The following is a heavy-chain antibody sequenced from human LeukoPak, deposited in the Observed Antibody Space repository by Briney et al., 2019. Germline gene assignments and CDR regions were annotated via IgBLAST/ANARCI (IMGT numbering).Heavy chain of an antibody. CDR3: ATQWLVDYYFDY. Sequence: QPGGSLRLSCAASGFTFDDYAMHWVRQAPGKGLEWVSGISWNSGSIGYADSVKGRFTISRDNAKNSLYLQMNSLRAEDTALYYCATQWLVDYYFDYWGQGTLVTVSS. CDR2: ISWNSGSI. D-gene: IGHD6-19*01. CDR1: GFTFDDYA. V-gene: IGHV3-9*01. J-gene: IGHJ4*02.